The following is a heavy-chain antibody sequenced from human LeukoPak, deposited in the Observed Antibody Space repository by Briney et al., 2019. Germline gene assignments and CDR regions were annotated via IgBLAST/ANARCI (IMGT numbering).Heavy chain of an antibody. Sequence: GGSLRLSCAASGFTFSSYGMHWVRQAPGKGLEWVAVIWYDGSNKYYADSVKGRFTISRDNSKNTLYLQMNSLRAEDTAVYYCARNYYYDSTRLYYFDYWGQGTLVTVSS. D-gene: IGHD3-22*01. J-gene: IGHJ4*02. V-gene: IGHV3-33*08. CDR2: IWYDGSNK. CDR3: ARNYYYDSTRLYYFDY. CDR1: GFTFSSYG.